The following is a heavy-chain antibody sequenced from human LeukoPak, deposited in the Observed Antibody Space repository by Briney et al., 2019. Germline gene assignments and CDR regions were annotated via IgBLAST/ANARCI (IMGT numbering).Heavy chain of an antibody. CDR3: AASSGSPKGLDY. CDR1: GFTFTISA. Sequence: GTSVKVSCKASGFTFTISAMQWVRQARGQRLEWIGWIVVGSGNTNYAQKFQERVTITRDMSTSTAYMELSSLRSEDTAVYYCAASSGSPKGLDYWGQGTLVTVSS. J-gene: IGHJ4*02. V-gene: IGHV1-58*02. D-gene: IGHD1-26*01. CDR2: IVVGSGNT.